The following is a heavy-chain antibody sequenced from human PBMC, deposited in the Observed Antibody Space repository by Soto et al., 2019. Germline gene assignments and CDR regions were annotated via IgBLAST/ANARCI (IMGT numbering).Heavy chain of an antibody. J-gene: IGHJ4*02. CDR1: GFTFTDYA. CDR2: ISGSGGGA. D-gene: IGHD6-19*01. Sequence: EVQLLESGGGSVQPGGSLRLSCAVSGFTFTDYAMTWVRQAPGKGLEWVSHISGSGGGADYADSVKGRFTISRDNSKNTLYLQMSNLRAEDTALYYCAGTGGSGWHLTYWGQGTLVFVSS. CDR3: AGTGGSGWHLTY. V-gene: IGHV3-23*01.